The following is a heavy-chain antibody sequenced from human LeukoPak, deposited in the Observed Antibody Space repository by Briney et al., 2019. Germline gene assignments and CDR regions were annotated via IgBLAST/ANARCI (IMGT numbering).Heavy chain of an antibody. J-gene: IGHJ4*02. CDR3: ASDVGYCSGGSCYPLGY. D-gene: IGHD2-15*01. CDR2: ISSSSSYI. V-gene: IGHV3-21*01. CDR1: GFTFSSYS. Sequence: GGSLRLSCAASGFTFSSYSMNWVRQAPGKGLEWVSSISSSSSYIYYADSVKGRFTISRDNAKNSLYLQMNSLRAEDTAVYYCASDVGYCSGGSCYPLGYWGQGTLVTVSS.